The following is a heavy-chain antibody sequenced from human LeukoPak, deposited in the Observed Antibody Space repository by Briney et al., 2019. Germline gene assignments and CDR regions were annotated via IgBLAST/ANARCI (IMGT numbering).Heavy chain of an antibody. Sequence: NPSETLSLTCAVSGYSISSGYYWGWIRQPPGKGLEWIGSIYHSGSTYYNPSLKSRVTISVDTSKNQFSLRLTSVTAADTAVYYCATSLSDWNEVFAFHFWGQGTVVSVSS. CDR1: GYSISSGYY. CDR3: ATSLSDWNEVFAFHF. CDR2: IYHSGST. J-gene: IGHJ3*01. D-gene: IGHD1-1*01. V-gene: IGHV4-38-2*01.